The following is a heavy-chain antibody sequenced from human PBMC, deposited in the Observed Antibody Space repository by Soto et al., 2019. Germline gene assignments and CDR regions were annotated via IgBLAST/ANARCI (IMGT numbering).Heavy chain of an antibody. D-gene: IGHD1-1*01. J-gene: IGHJ4*02. V-gene: IGHV1-18*01. CDR2: ISAHNGNT. CDR1: GYDFTTYG. CDR3: ARGRYGDY. Sequence: QVHLVQSGAEVKKPGASVKVSCKGSGYDFTTYGLTWVRQAPGQGLEWMAWISAHNGNTDYAQKLQGRVTVTRDTSTSTAYMERRSLRSDDTALYYCARGRYGDYWGQGALVTVSS.